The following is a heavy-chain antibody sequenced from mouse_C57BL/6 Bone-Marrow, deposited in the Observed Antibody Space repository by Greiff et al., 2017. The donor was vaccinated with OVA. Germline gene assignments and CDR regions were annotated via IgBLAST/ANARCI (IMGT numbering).Heavy chain of an antibody. V-gene: IGHV1-61*01. J-gene: IGHJ4*01. D-gene: IGHD2-1*01. CDR2: IYPSDSET. CDR3: ARRGIYYGNYDAMDY. Sequence: QVQLQQPGAELVRPGSSVKLSCKASGYTFTSYWMDWVKQRPGQGLEWIGNIYPSDSETHYNQKFKDKATLTVDKSSSTAYMQLSSRTSEDSAVYYCARRGIYYGNYDAMDYWGQGTSVTVSS. CDR1: GYTFTSYW.